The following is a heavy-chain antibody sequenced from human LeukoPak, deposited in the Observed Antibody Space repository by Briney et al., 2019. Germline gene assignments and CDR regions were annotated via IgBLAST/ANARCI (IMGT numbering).Heavy chain of an antibody. D-gene: IGHD3-22*01. CDR3: TTDRYYDAAYTT. CDR1: GFTFSSYS. Sequence: GGSLRLSCAASGFTFSSYSMNWVRQAPGKGLEWVGRIKSKTDGGTTDYAAPVKGRFTISRDDSKNTLYLQMNSLKTEDTAVYYCTTDRYYDAAYTTWGQGTLVTVSS. CDR2: IKSKTDGGTT. V-gene: IGHV3-15*01. J-gene: IGHJ4*02.